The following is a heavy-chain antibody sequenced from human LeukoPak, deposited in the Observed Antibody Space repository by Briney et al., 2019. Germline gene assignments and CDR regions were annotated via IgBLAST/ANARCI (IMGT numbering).Heavy chain of an antibody. V-gene: IGHV4-39*01. J-gene: IGHJ4*02. Sequence: PSETLSLTCTVSGGSISSSSYYWGWIRQPPGKGLEWIGSIYYSGSTYYNPSLKSRVTISVDTSKNQFSLKLSSVTAADTAVYYCARRPDIVVVPAAGFDYWGQGILVTVSS. CDR3: ARRPDIVVVPAAGFDY. D-gene: IGHD2-2*01. CDR2: IYYSGST. CDR1: GGSISSSSYY.